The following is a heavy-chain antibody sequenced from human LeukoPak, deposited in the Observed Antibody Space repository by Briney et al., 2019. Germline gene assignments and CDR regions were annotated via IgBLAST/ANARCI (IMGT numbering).Heavy chain of an antibody. V-gene: IGHV3-23*01. J-gene: IGHJ4*02. CDR3: AKGALGYCGGGSCYPYY. D-gene: IGHD2-15*01. Sequence: GGSLRLSCAASGLTFSSYAMSWVRQAPGKGLQWVSAITGGGGSTYYADSVKGRFTTSRDNSKNTLYLQMNSLRAEDTAIYYCAKGALGYCGGGSCYPYYWGQGTLVTVSS. CDR2: ITGGGGST. CDR1: GLTFSSYA.